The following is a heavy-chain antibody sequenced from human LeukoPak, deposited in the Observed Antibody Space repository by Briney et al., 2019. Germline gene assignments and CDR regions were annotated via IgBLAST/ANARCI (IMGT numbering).Heavy chain of an antibody. V-gene: IGHV3-74*01. Sequence: HPGGSLRLSCAASGFTFSTYWMDWVRQAPGKGLVWVSRINSDGSSTRYADSVKGRFTISRDNAKNTLSLQMSSLRAEDTAVYYCVRAGYRDAYNLWGQGTLVTVSS. D-gene: IGHD5-24*01. CDR2: INSDGSST. J-gene: IGHJ4*02. CDR3: VRAGYRDAYNL. CDR1: GFTFSTYW.